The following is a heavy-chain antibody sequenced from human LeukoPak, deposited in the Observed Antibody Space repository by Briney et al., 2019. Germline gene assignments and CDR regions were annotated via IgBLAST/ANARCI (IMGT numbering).Heavy chain of an antibody. Sequence: GGSLRLSCAASVFSVSTNYMSWVRHAPWKGLEWVSIIYSGGSTYYADSVKGRFTISRDNSKNTLYLQVNSLRAEDTALYYCARRGDGGRSFDYWGQGTLVTVSS. CDR3: ARRGDGGRSFDY. V-gene: IGHV3-53*01. CDR1: VFSVSTNY. D-gene: IGHD4-23*01. CDR2: IYSGGST. J-gene: IGHJ4*02.